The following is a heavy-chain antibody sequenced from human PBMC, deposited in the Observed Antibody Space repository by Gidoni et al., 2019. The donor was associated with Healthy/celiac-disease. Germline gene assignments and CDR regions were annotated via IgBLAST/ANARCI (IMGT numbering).Heavy chain of an antibody. D-gene: IGHD2-2*01. CDR2: MSGSGCST. CDR1: GFTFSSYA. Sequence: EVPLLESGGGLVQPGGSLRLSCAASGFTFSSYAMSWFRQAPGKGLEWVSAMSGSGCSTYYADSVKVRFPLSRDNAKNTLYLQMNGLRAEDTAVYYCARREGVLPAAFPDKPPHNNWFDPWGQGTLVTVSS. CDR3: ARREGVLPAAFPDKPPHNNWFDP. J-gene: IGHJ5*02. V-gene: IGHV3-23*01.